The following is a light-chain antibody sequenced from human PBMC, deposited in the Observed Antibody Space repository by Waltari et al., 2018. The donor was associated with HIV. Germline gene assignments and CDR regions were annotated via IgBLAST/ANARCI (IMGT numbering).Light chain of an antibody. CDR1: QSVDNW. CDR2: KTS. V-gene: IGKV1-5*03. Sequence: DIQLTQSPSTLSASVGDRVIITCRASQSVDNWLAWYQHKSGKAPRLLIYKTSILEYGVPSTFSGSGFGTEFTLTISSLRPDDFATYYCQQYNSDFPTFGQGTTLEI. CDR3: QQYNSDFPT. J-gene: IGKJ2*01.